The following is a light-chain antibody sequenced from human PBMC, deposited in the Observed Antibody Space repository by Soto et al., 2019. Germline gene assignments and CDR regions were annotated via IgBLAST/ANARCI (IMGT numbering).Light chain of an antibody. Sequence: QSVLTQPASVSGSPGQSTTISCTRTNSDLGSFNFFSWYQQHPGKAPKVIIYEVAKRPSGISDRFSGSKSGNTASLTISGLQVEDEADYYCCSDAGISTYVFGTGTKVTVL. J-gene: IGLJ1*01. CDR2: EVA. CDR1: NSDLGSFNF. V-gene: IGLV2-23*02. CDR3: CSDAGISTYV.